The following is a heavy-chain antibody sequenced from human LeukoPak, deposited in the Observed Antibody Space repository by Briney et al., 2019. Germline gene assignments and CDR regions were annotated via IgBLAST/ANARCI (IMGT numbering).Heavy chain of an antibody. D-gene: IGHD1-1*01. CDR3: AKGWAAGIQLPLDY. CDR1: GFTFDDYA. V-gene: IGHV3-9*01. J-gene: IGHJ4*02. Sequence: GRSLRLSCAASGFTFDDYAMHRVRQAPGKGLEWVSGISWNSGSIGYADSVKGRFTISRDNAKNSLYLQMNSLRAEDTALYYRAKGWAAGIQLPLDYWGQGTLVTASS. CDR2: ISWNSGSI.